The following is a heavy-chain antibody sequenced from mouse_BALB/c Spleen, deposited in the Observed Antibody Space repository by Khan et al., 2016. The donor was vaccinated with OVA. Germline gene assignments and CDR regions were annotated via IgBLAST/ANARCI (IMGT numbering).Heavy chain of an antibody. Sequence: QIQLVQSGPELKKPGETVKISCKASGYTFTNYGMNCVKQAPGKGLKWMGWINTYTGEPTYADDFKGRFAFSLETSANTAYLQINNLKNEDTGTYVCARSASYWFFDVWGAGTTVTVSS. CDR3: ARSASYWFFDV. CDR1: GYTFTNYG. J-gene: IGHJ1*01. CDR2: INTYTGEP. D-gene: IGHD6-1*01. V-gene: IGHV9-3-1*01.